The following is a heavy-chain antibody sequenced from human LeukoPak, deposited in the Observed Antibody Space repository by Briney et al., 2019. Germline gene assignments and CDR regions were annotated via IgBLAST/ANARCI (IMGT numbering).Heavy chain of an antibody. J-gene: IGHJ5*02. D-gene: IGHD2-2*01. CDR1: GGSISSYY. Sequence: SETLSLTCTVSGGSISSYYWSWIRQPAGKGLEWIGRIYTSGSTNYNPSLKSRVTMSVDTSKNQFSLKLSSVTAADTAVYYCARDCSSTSCPAPNWFDPWGQGTLVTVSS. CDR3: ARDCSSTSCPAPNWFDP. CDR2: IYTSGST. V-gene: IGHV4-4*07.